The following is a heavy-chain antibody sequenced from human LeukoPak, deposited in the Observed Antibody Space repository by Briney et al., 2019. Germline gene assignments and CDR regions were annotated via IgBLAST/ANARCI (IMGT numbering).Heavy chain of an antibody. J-gene: IGHJ4*02. CDR1: GYTFINYA. D-gene: IGHD6-13*01. CDR3: ARTSNFGSSWHSY. Sequence: ASVKVSCKASGYTFINYAINWVRQAPGQGLEWVGWINTYNGNTSYAQKFQVRVTMTTDTSTNTAYMELRSLRSDDTAVYYCARTSNFGSSWHSYWGQGTLVTVSS. V-gene: IGHV1-18*04. CDR2: INTYNGNT.